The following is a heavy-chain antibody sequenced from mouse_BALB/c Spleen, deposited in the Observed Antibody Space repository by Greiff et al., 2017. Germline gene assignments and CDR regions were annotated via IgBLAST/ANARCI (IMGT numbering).Heavy chain of an antibody. Sequence: VQGVESGPGLVAPSQSLSITCTVSGFSLTGYGVNWVRQPPGKGLEWLGMIWGDGSTDYNSALKSRLSISKDNSKSQVFLKMNSLQTDDTARYYCARDHGNYVAWFAYWGQGTLVTVSA. CDR1: GFSLTGYG. D-gene: IGHD2-1*01. V-gene: IGHV2-6-7*01. CDR3: ARDHGNYVAWFAY. J-gene: IGHJ3*01. CDR2: IWGDGST.